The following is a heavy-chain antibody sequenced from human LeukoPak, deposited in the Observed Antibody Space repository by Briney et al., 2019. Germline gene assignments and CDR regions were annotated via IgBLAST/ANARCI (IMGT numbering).Heavy chain of an antibody. CDR2: IYTSGST. D-gene: IGHD2-15*01. CDR3: ARLLAGCPGGRCRAHFDY. CDR1: GGSISSGSYY. Sequence: SQTLSLTCTVSGGSISSGSYYWSWIRQPAGKGLEWIGRIYTSGSTNYNPSLKSRVTISVDTSKNQFSLKLSSVTTADTAVYYCARLLAGCPGGRCRAHFDYWGQGTLVTVSS. J-gene: IGHJ4*02. V-gene: IGHV4-61*02.